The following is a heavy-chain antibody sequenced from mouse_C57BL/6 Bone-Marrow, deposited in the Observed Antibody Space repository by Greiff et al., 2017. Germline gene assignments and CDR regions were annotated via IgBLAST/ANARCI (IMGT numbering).Heavy chain of an antibody. CDR2: ISYDGSN. J-gene: IGHJ3*01. D-gene: IGHD4-1*01. V-gene: IGHV3-6*01. CDR1: GYSITSGYY. CDR3: ASNWSWFAY. Sequence: EVQRVESGPGLVKPSQSLSLTCSVTGYSITSGYYWNWIRQFPGNKLEWMGYISYDGSNNYNPSLKNRISITRDTSKNQFFLKLNSVTTEGTATYYCASNWSWFAYWGQGTLVTVSA.